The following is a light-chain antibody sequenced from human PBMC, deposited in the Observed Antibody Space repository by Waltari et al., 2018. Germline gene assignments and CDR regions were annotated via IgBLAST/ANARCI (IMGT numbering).Light chain of an antibody. CDR3: QQHVSKPLT. V-gene: IGKV1-6*01. CDR1: LDIDSD. CDR2: KAS. Sequence: AIRMPRPPPPLSPSLGDRSPSTCRASLDIDSDLAWYQQKPGKSPKVLIYKASTLQSGVPSRFSGSGSGTDFTLTISSLQPEDFATYYCQQHVSKPLTFGGGTKVEIK. J-gene: IGKJ4*01.